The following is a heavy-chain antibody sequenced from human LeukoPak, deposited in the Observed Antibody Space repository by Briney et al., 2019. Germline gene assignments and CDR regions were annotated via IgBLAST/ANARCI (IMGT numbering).Heavy chain of an antibody. Sequence: GGSLRLSCAASGFTFTSHSLNWVRQAPGKGLEWVSSISFDSTYIYYADSLKGRFSVSRDNARNSVYPQMNSLRAEDTAVYYCARDRRDGYNLVDYWGQGTLVTVSS. CDR2: ISFDSTYI. CDR1: GFTFTSHS. CDR3: ARDRRDGYNLVDY. D-gene: IGHD5-24*01. V-gene: IGHV3-21*01. J-gene: IGHJ4*02.